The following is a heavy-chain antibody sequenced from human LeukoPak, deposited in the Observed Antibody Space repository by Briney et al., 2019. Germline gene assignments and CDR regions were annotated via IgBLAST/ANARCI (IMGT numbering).Heavy chain of an antibody. CDR2: ITGSGDGT. CDR3: AKERASGNYWGYFDS. D-gene: IGHD3-10*01. Sequence: GGSLRVSCAASGFTFNIYAMSWVRQAPGKGLEWVAAITGSGDGTFSAGSVKGRFTISRDNSTNTLYLQMDSLRVEDTAGYYCAKERASGNYWGYFDSWGQGTLVTVSS. CDR1: GFTFNIYA. J-gene: IGHJ4*02. V-gene: IGHV3-23*01.